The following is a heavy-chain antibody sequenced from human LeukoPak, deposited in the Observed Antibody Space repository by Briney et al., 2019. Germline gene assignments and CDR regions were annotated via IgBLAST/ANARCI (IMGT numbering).Heavy chain of an antibody. D-gene: IGHD3-10*01. V-gene: IGHV4-59*12. CDR2: VDYSGST. CDR3: AREVNHYGLRRNSFDP. CDR1: GGSISNYY. Sequence: PSETLSLTCTVSGGSISNYYWTWIRQPPGKGLEWIGSVDYSGSTYYNPSLKSRLTISLDTSKNQFSLKLSSVTAADTAIYYCAREVNHYGLRRNSFDPWGQGTKVTVSS. J-gene: IGHJ5*02.